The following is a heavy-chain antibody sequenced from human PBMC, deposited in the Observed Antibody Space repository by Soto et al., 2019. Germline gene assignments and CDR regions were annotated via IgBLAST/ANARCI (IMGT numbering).Heavy chain of an antibody. CDR2: IHNSGSS. CDR1: GASIYNGGYF. CDR3: ARGPTTEKADS. Sequence: QVQLQESGPGLVRPSQTLSLTCSVSGASIYNGGYFWSWIRQSPGKGLEWIGHIHNSGSSYNNPSLKSRVTISADTSMNQFSLALTSVTAADTAMYYCARGPTTEKADSWGQGILVTVSS. J-gene: IGHJ4*02. V-gene: IGHV4-30-4*01.